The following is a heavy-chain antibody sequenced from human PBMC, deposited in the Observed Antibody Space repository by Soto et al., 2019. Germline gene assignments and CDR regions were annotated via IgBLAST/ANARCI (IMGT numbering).Heavy chain of an antibody. CDR1: GGSIISNSW. V-gene: IGHV4-4*02. CDR3: ARDCGGDCSYLDH. CDR2: IYHNGRT. J-gene: IGHJ4*02. D-gene: IGHD2-21*02. Sequence: QVQLQESGPGLVKPSETLSVTCGVSGGSIISNSWWSWVRQPPGKGLEWIGEIYHNGRTDYNPSLKSRVTMSVDTSKNQIFLNLSSVTAADTAVYYCARDCGGDCSYLDHWGQGTLVTVSS.